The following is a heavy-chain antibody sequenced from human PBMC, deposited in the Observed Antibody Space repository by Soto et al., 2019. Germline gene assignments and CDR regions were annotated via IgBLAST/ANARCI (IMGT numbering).Heavy chain of an antibody. D-gene: IGHD6-19*01. Sequence: SETLSLTCTVSGGSISSYYWSWIRQPPGKGLEWIGYIYYSGSTNYNPSLKSRVTISVDTSKNQFSLRLSSVTAADTAVYYCARVDSSRWNKWFDPWGQGTLVTVS. CDR2: IYYSGST. V-gene: IGHV4-59*01. CDR3: ARVDSSRWNKWFDP. CDR1: GGSISSYY. J-gene: IGHJ5*02.